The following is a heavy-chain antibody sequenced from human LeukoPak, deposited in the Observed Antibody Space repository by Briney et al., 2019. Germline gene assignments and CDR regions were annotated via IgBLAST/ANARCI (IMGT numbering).Heavy chain of an antibody. CDR1: GFTFSSYW. V-gene: IGHV3-7*01. Sequence: PGGSLRLSCAASGFTFSSYWMSWVRQAPGKGLEWVAHIKQDGSEKYYVDSVKGRFTISRDNAKNSLYLQMNSLRAEDTAVYYCARDVVSITIFGVAPYGMDVWGQGTTVTVSS. J-gene: IGHJ6*02. D-gene: IGHD3-3*01. CDR2: IKQDGSEK. CDR3: ARDVVSITIFGVAPYGMDV.